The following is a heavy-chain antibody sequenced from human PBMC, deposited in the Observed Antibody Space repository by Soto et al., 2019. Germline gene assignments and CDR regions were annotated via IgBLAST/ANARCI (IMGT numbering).Heavy chain of an antibody. CDR2: IIPIFGTA. J-gene: IGHJ4*02. CDR1: GVTFSSYA. D-gene: IGHD3-3*01. CDR3: ARAHSPYEFWSGYYFGYFDY. V-gene: IGHV1-69*13. Sequence: GASVKVSCKASGVTFSSYAISWVRQAPGQGLEWMGGIIPIFGTANYAQKFQGRVTITADESTSTAYMELSSLRSEDTAVYYCARAHSPYEFWSGYYFGYFDYWGQGPLGTVSA.